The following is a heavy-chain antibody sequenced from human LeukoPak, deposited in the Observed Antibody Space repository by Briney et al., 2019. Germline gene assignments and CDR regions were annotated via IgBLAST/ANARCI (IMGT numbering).Heavy chain of an antibody. J-gene: IGHJ4*02. D-gene: IGHD6-19*01. CDR3: ARISYSSGWSVPYFDY. CDR1: GDSISNYY. CDR2: TYYSGST. V-gene: IGHV4-59*01. Sequence: SETLSLTCTVSGDSISNYYWSWIRQPPGKGLEWIGYTYYSGSTNYNPSLKSRVTISVDTSKNQFSLKLSSVTAADTAVYYCARISYSSGWSVPYFDYWGQGTLVTVSS.